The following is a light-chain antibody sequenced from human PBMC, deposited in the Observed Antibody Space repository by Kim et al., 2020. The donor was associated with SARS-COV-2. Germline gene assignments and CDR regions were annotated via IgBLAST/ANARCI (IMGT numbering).Light chain of an antibody. V-gene: IGLV3-19*01. Sequence: ALEQTAQIIGPGDRPRRQYASRYQQQAGRAPVHFIYNSGNRTSRVPGRFSGSSSGGTTALTITGAQEEDEDDYYCSSRDGSENNEVFGGGTQLTVL. CDR3: SSRDGSENNEV. CDR2: NSG. J-gene: IGLJ2*01. CDR1: RPRRQY.